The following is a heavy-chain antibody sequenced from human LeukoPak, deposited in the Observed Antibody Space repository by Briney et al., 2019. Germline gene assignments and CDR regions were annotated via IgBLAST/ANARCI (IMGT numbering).Heavy chain of an antibody. J-gene: IGHJ4*02. CDR1: GFTFSSYG. CDR2: ISYDGSNK. CDR3: ERYTYYYDSSGFPFDY. V-gene: IGHV3-30*03. D-gene: IGHD3-22*01. Sequence: RGSLRLSCAASGFTFSSYGMHWVRQAPGKGLEWVAVISYDGSNKYYADSVKGRFTISRDNSKNTLYLQMNSLRAEDTAVYYCERYTYYYDSSGFPFDYWGQGTLVSVSS.